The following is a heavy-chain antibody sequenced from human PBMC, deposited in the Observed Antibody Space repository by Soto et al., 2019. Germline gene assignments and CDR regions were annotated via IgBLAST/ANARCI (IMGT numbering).Heavy chain of an antibody. D-gene: IGHD1-7*01. CDR2: IWYDGGHK. V-gene: IGHV3-33*01. Sequence: QVQLVESGGGVVQPGRSLRLSCAASGFTVSNYGMHWVRQAPGKGLEWVAVIWYDGGHKDNADSVRGRFTISRDNSKHTRYLQMNSRRAEDTAVYYCARGNWNYGYFDYWGQGTLVTVSS. CDR3: ARGNWNYGYFDY. CDR1: GFTVSNYG. J-gene: IGHJ4*02.